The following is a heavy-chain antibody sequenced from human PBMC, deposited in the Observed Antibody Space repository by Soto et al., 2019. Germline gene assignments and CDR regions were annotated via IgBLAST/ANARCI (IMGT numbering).Heavy chain of an antibody. D-gene: IGHD2-8*01. V-gene: IGHV1-69*13. J-gene: IGHJ5*02. CDR2: IIPIFGTA. CDR1: GGTFSSYA. CDR3: ARGKYCTNGVCPMNWFDP. Sequence: ASVKVSCKASGGTFSSYAISWVRQAPGQGLEWMGGIIPIFGTANYAQKFQGRVTITADESTSTAYMELSSLRSEDTAVYYCARGKYCTNGVCPMNWFDPWGQGTLVTVSS.